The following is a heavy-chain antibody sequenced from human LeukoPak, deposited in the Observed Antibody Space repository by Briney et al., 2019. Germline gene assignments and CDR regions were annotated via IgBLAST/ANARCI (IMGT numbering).Heavy chain of an antibody. CDR3: ARDARMTMVRGYDAFDI. Sequence: SETLSLTCTVSGGSISSYYWSWIRQPPGKGLEWIGYIYYSGSTNYNPSLKSRVTISVDTSKNQFSLKLSSVTAADTAVYYCARDARMTMVRGYDAFDIWGQGTMVTVSS. CDR2: IYYSGST. J-gene: IGHJ3*02. V-gene: IGHV4-59*01. D-gene: IGHD3-10*01. CDR1: GGSISSYY.